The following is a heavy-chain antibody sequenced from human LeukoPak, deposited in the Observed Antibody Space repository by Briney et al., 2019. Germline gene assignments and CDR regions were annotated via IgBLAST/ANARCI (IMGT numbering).Heavy chain of an antibody. V-gene: IGHV4-61*02. Sequence: SETLSLTCTVSGGSISSGSYYWSWIRQPAGKGLEWIGRIYTSGSTNYNPSLKSRVTISVDTSKNQFSLKLSSVTAADTAVYYCARALVGAKGFDYWGQGTLVTVSS. CDR3: ARALVGAKGFDY. D-gene: IGHD1-26*01. CDR1: GGSISSGSYY. J-gene: IGHJ4*02. CDR2: IYTSGST.